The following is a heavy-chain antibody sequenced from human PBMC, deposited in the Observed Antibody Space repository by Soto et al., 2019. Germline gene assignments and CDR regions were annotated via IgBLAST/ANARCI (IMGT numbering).Heavy chain of an antibody. CDR1: GFTFSSYW. V-gene: IGHV3-74*01. CDR2: INSDGSST. J-gene: IGHJ6*02. CDR3: ARDSRVYYYGMDV. Sequence: VGSVRLSCAASGFTFSSYWMHWVRQAPGKGLVWVSRINSDGSSTSYADSVKGRFTISRDNAKNTLYLQMNSLRAEDTAVYYCARDSRVYYYGMDVWGQGTTVTVSS.